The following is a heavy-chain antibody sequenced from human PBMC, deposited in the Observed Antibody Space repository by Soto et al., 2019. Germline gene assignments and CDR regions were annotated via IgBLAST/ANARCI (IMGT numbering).Heavy chain of an antibody. CDR2: INHSGST. V-gene: IGHV4-34*01. CDR1: GVSFIGYY. D-gene: IGHD6-6*01. J-gene: IGHJ5*02. CDR3: AIAYSSSSFNWFYL. Sequence: SETLSLTCAVYGVSFIGYYWSWILQPPGKGLEWIGEINHSGSTNYNPSLKSRVTISVDTSKNQFSLKLSSVTAADTAVYYCAIAYSSSSFNWFYLCGQGTLV.